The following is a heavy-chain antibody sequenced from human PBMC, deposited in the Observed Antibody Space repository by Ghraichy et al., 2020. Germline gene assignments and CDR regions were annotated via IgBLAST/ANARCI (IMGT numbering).Heavy chain of an antibody. V-gene: IGHV3-23*01. CDR1: GFTFSSYA. CDR2: ISGSGGST. J-gene: IGHJ6*02. D-gene: IGHD2-2*01. CDR3: VKPNTPDCSSTSCHLFYYYYYYGMDV. Sequence: GGSLRLSCAASGFTFSSYAMSWVRQAPGKGLEWVSAISGSGGSTYYADSVKGRFTISRDNSKNTLYLQMNSLRAEDTAVYYCVKPNTPDCSSTSCHLFYYYYYYGMDVWGQGTTVTVSS.